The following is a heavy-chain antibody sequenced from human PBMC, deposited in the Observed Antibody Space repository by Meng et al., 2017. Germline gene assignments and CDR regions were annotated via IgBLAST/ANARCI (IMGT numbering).Heavy chain of an antibody. Sequence: VQLVESGGGVVQPGGSLRLSCVASGFTVSSNYMSWVRQAPGKGLVWVSLIYSGGSTYYSDSVKGRFAISRDNSKNTLYLQMNSLRAEDTAVYYCATESAWGQGTRVTCYS. CDR2: IYSGGST. V-gene: IGHV3-66*01. CDR1: GFTVSSNY. CDR3: ATESA. J-gene: IGHJ5*02.